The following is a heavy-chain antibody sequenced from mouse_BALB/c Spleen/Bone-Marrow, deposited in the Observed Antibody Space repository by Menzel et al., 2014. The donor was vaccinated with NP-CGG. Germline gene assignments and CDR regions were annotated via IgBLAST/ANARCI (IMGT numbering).Heavy chain of an antibody. D-gene: IGHD2-1*01. CDR2: IDPHYGGT. Sequence: VQLQQSGPEPEKPGASVKISCKASGYSFTGYNMNWVKQSNGKSLEWIGNIDPHYGGTSYNQKFKDKATLTVDKSSNTAYMQLKSLTSEDSAIYYCASYGNSFGYWGQGTLVTVSA. V-gene: IGHV1-39*01. CDR1: GYSFTGYN. CDR3: ASYGNSFGY. J-gene: IGHJ3*01.